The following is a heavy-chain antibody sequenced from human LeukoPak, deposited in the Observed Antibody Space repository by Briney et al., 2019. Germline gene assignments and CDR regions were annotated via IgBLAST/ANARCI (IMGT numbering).Heavy chain of an antibody. CDR3: ARGPRESTTSDY. V-gene: IGHV1-8*02. J-gene: IGHJ4*02. D-gene: IGHD1-14*01. CDR2: MDPNNGNT. CDR1: GYAFINYD. Sequence: ASVKVSCKTSGYAFINYDINWVRQATGQGLEWMGWMDPNNGNTGYAQKVQGRVTMTRDTSTNTAYMELSSLTSEDTAAYYCARGPRESTTSDYWGQGTLVTVSS.